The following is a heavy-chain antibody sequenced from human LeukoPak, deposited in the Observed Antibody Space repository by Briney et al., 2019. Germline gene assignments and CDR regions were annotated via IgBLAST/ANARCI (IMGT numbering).Heavy chain of an antibody. V-gene: IGHV3-15*01. D-gene: IGHD3-10*01. J-gene: IGHJ6*03. CDR3: TTDALMVRGVISYMDV. Sequence: GGSLRLSCAASGFTFSNAWMSWVRQAPGKGLEWVCCIKSTTDGGTTDYAASVNGRFTISRDDSKNALYLQMNSLKTEDTAVYSCTTDALMVRGVISYMDVWGKGTTVTVSS. CDR2: IKSTTDGGTT. CDR1: GFTFSNAW.